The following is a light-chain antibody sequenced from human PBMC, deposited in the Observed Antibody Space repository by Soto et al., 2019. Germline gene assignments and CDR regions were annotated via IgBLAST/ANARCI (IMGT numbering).Light chain of an antibody. J-gene: IGKJ4*01. CDR3: QQSHNKFPLT. CDR2: TAS. CDR1: QGVSNY. Sequence: DLQMTQSPSSLSASVGDRVTITCRASQGVSNYLAWYQQKPGKVPKLLIYTASTLQSGVPSRFSGSGVGTHFSLTISNLQPEDFATYYCQQSHNKFPLTFGGGTKVDIK. V-gene: IGKV1-39*01.